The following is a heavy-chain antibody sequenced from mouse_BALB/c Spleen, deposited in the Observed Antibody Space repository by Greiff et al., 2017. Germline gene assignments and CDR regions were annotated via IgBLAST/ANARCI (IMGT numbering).Heavy chain of an antibody. V-gene: IGHV1S34*01. CDR1: GYSFTGYY. Sequence: LVKTGASVKISCKASGYSFTGYYMHWVKQSHGKSLEWIGYISCYNGATSYNQKFKGKATFTVDTSSSTAYMQFNSLTSEDSAVYYCARERGGYEVSMDYWGQGTSVTVSS. CDR2: ISCYNGAT. D-gene: IGHD2-2*01. CDR3: ARERGGYEVSMDY. J-gene: IGHJ4*01.